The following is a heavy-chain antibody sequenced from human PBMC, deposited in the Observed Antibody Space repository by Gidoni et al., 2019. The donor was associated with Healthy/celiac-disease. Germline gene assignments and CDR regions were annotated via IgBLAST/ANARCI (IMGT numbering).Heavy chain of an antibody. J-gene: IGHJ6*02. Sequence: QVQLVQSGAEVKKPGSSVKVSCKASGGTFSSYAISWVRQAPGQGLEWMGGIIPIFGTANYAQKFQGRVTITADESTSTAYMELSSLRSEDTAVYYCASYIITMVRGVILESHGMDVWGQGTTVTVSS. CDR2: IIPIFGTA. CDR3: ASYIITMVRGVILESHGMDV. D-gene: IGHD3-10*01. V-gene: IGHV1-69*01. CDR1: GGTFSSYA.